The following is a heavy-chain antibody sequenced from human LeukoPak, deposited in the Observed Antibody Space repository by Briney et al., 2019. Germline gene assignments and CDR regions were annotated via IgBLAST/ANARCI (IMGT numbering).Heavy chain of an antibody. Sequence: GGSLRLSCVASGFTFSSHVMSWVRQAPGKGLEWVSAITGSGDSTHYADSVKGRFTISRDNSKKTLYLQMNSLRAEDTAVYYCARERPIYTGYDFDAFDMWGQGMMVTVSS. CDR1: GFTFSSHV. CDR3: ARERPIYTGYDFDAFDM. V-gene: IGHV3-23*01. D-gene: IGHD5-12*01. CDR2: ITGSGDST. J-gene: IGHJ3*02.